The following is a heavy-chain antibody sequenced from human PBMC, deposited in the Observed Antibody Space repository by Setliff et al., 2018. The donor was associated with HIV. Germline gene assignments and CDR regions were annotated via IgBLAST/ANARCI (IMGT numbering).Heavy chain of an antibody. CDR2: IYYRGST. CDR1: GGSISSGSYY. D-gene: IGHD6-13*01. CDR3: ARGRYRSRWYASDHYYIDV. Sequence: SETLSLTCTVSGGSISSGSYYWGWIRQPPGKGLQWIGSIYYRGSTYYNPSLKSRVTISVDTSKNQFSLKLRSVTAADTALYYCARGRYRSRWYASDHYYIDVWGKGTMVTVSS. V-gene: IGHV4-39*01. J-gene: IGHJ6*03.